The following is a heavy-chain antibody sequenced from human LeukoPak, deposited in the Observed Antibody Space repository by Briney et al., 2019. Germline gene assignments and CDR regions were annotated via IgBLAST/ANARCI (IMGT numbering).Heavy chain of an antibody. J-gene: IGHJ4*02. CDR3: ALGAPVAGDY. CDR2: INPNSGGT. CDR1: GYTFSGYY. V-gene: IGHV1-2*02. D-gene: IGHD6-19*01. Sequence: GASVKVSCKAAGYTFSGYYMYWGRQAPGQGLGWMGWINPNSGGTNYAQKFQGRSTMTRDTFISTAYLERSRLRSEDTAVYYCALGAPVAGDYWGQGTLVTVSA.